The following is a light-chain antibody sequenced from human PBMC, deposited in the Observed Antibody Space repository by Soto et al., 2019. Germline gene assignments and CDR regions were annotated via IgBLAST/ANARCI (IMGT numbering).Light chain of an antibody. CDR2: EVN. CDR3: SSYAGSDNLYV. J-gene: IGLJ1*01. CDR1: SSDVGGYHY. V-gene: IGLV2-8*01. Sequence: QSALTQPPSASGSPGQSVTISCTGTSSDVGGYHYVSWYQQHPGKAPKLIIYEVNKRPSGVPDRFSGSKSGNTASLTVSGLQADDEADYYCSSYAGSDNLYVFGTGTKLTVL.